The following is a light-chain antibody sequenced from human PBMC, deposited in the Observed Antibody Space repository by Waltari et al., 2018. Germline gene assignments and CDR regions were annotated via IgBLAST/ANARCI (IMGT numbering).Light chain of an antibody. V-gene: IGKV1-5*03. Sequence: DIEMTQSPSTLSASVGDRVTITCRASQSISNWLAWYQQKPGKAPNLRIYKASSLESGVPSRFSGSGSGTEFTLTISSLQPDDFATYYCQQYYSYPITFGGGTKVEIK. CDR1: QSISNW. CDR3: QQYYSYPIT. J-gene: IGKJ4*01. CDR2: KAS.